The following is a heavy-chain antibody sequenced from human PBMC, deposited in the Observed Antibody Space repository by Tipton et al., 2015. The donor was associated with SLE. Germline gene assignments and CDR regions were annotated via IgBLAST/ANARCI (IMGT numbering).Heavy chain of an antibody. D-gene: IGHD3-16*01. J-gene: IGHJ4*02. CDR1: GGSISSYY. CDR3: ARRDRWLRSPLY. V-gene: IGHV4-59*01. CDR2: IYYSGST. Sequence: TLSLTCTVSGGSISSYYWSWIRQPPGKGPEWIGYIYYSGSTNYNPSLKSRVTISVDTSKNQFSLKLSSVTAADTAVYYCARRDRWLRSPLYWGQGTLVTVSS.